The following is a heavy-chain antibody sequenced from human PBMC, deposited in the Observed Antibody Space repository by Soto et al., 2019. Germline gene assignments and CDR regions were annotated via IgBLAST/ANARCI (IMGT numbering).Heavy chain of an antibody. CDR3: ASDAVGTGANY. CDR1: GGSISSDIYS. V-gene: IGHV4-30-2*01. Sequence: QLQLQESGSGLVKPSQTLSLTCAVSGGSISSDIYSWSWIRQPPGKGLEWIGYIYHTGSTYYNPSLMTRVTIPVARSKNQFSLNLTSVTAADTAVYYCASDAVGTGANYWGQKTLVTFSS. CDR2: IYHTGST. D-gene: IGHD1-1*01. J-gene: IGHJ4*02.